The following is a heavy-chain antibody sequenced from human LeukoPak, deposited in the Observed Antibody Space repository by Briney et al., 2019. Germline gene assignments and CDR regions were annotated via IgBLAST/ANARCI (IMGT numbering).Heavy chain of an antibody. V-gene: IGHV4-4*02. J-gene: IGHJ4*02. CDR1: VGSINSGNW. CDR3: AKEIVGAPTPGAY. CDR2: IYHNGTP. Sequence: SETLSLTCAVSVGSINSGNWWSWVRQSPGKGLEWIGEIYHNGTPNYNPSLKSRVTISADTFKNHFSLKMTSVTAADTAVYYCAKEIVGAPTPGAYWGQGILVTVSS. D-gene: IGHD1-26*01.